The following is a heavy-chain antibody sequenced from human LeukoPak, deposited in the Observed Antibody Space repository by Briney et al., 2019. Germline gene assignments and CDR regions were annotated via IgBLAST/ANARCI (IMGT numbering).Heavy chain of an antibody. CDR3: VRVARLADS. CDR1: GFTFSSYY. Sequence: GRSLRLSCAASGFTFSSYYMNWIRHAPGTWLEWVTYISGSSSDTSYADTVKRRFTISRDNAKNSLYPHMDRLRAECTAVYYCVRVARLADSWGQGTLVTVSS. V-gene: IGHV3-11*05. CDR2: ISGSSSDT. J-gene: IGHJ5*01.